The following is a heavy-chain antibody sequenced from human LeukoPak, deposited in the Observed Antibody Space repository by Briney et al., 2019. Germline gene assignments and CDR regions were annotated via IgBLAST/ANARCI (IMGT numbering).Heavy chain of an antibody. CDR2: IYHSGNS. CDR1: GGSITSYY. V-gene: IGHV4-59*01. Sequence: SETLSLTCSVSGGSITSYYWTWIRQTPGKGLEWIGYIYHSGNSNYNPSLRSRVTMSLDTPKNQFSLKLTSVTAADTAVYYCASHGGNLPGYFALWGRGTLVTVSS. D-gene: IGHD4-23*01. J-gene: IGHJ2*01. CDR3: ASHGGNLPGYFAL.